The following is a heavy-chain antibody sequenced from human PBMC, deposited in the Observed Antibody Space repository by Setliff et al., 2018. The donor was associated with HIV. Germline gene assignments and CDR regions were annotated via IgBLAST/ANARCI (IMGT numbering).Heavy chain of an antibody. CDR3: ARGWGLWFGQLSILPLDP. V-gene: IGHV1-18*01. D-gene: IGHD3-10*01. CDR2: LTPHSGDT. CDR1: GYTFPTYG. Sequence: ASVKVSCKASGYTFPTYGISWVRQAPGQGLEWMGRLTPHSGDTISADRFQGRLVMTTNTSTTTAFMELSSLRSDDTALYFCARGWGLWFGQLSILPLDPWGQGTLVTVSS. J-gene: IGHJ5*02.